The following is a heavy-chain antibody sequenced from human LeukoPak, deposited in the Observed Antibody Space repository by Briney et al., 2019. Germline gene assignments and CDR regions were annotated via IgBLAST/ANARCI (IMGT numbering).Heavy chain of an antibody. CDR2: IKGDGSET. V-gene: IGHV3-7*01. Sequence: GGSLRLSCAASGFTFSSYRMTWVRQAPGKGLEWVADIKGDGSETSYVDSVKGRFTISRDNAENSLYLQMNSLRAEDTALYYCAVWYVDYWGQGTLVTVSS. CDR1: GFTFSSYR. J-gene: IGHJ4*02. CDR3: AVWYVDY.